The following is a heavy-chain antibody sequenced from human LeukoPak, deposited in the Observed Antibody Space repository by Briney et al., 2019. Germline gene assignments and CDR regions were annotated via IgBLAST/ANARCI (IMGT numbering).Heavy chain of an antibody. J-gene: IGHJ6*02. D-gene: IGHD1-26*01. CDR3: ARGFGGSYMNYYYGMDV. Sequence: GRSLRLSCAASGFTFSSYAMNWVRQAPGKGLEWVAVISYDGSDKYYADSVQGRFTISRDNSKNTLYLQMNSLRAEDTAVYYCARGFGGSYMNYYYGMDVWGQGTTVTVSS. CDR2: ISYDGSDK. CDR1: GFTFSSYA. V-gene: IGHV3-30*04.